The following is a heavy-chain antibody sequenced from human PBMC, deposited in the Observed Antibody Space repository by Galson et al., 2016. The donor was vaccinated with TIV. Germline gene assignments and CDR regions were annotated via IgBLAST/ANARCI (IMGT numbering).Heavy chain of an antibody. Sequence: ETLSLTCAVSGGSMTSYYWNWFRQSSGKGLEWIAYIYSSGGTNSNPSLRSRLTISVDTSKNQFSLRLYSVTAADTAIYYCTRGIAARPAIAVDAFDVWGPGTMVAVSS. CDR1: GGSMTSYY. CDR3: TRGIAARPAIAVDAFDV. CDR2: IYSSGGT. J-gene: IGHJ3*01. V-gene: IGHV4-59*01. D-gene: IGHD6-6*01.